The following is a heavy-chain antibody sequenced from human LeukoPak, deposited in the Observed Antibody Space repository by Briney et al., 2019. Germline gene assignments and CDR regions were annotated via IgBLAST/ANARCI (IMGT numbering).Heavy chain of an antibody. J-gene: IGHJ5*02. CDR3: ARGLLDSSGYDYNWFDP. V-gene: IGHV3-53*01. CDR1: GFTVSSNY. D-gene: IGHD3-22*01. Sequence: PGGSLRLSCAASGFTVSSNYMSWVRQAPGKGLEWVSVIYSGGSTYYADSVKGRFTISRDNSKNTLYLQMNSLRAEDTAVYYCARGLLDSSGYDYNWFDPWGQGTLVTVSS. CDR2: IYSGGST.